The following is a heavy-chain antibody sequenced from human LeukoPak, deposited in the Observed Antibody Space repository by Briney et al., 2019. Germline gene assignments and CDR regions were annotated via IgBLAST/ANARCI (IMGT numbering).Heavy chain of an antibody. J-gene: IGHJ4*02. CDR1: GGPFSGYY. Sequence: SSETLSLTCAVYGGPFSGYYWSWIRQPPGKGLEWIGEINHSGSTNYNPSLKSRVTISVDTSKNQFSLKLSSVTAADTAVYYCARTWFGSPFDYWGQGTLVTVSS. CDR3: ARTWFGSPFDY. V-gene: IGHV4-34*01. D-gene: IGHD3-10*01. CDR2: INHSGST.